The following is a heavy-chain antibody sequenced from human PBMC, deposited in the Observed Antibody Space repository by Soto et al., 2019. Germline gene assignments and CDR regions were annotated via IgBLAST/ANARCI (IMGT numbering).Heavy chain of an antibody. CDR3: AREHYGNSAWFDP. CDR2: MNPNSGNT. J-gene: IGHJ5*02. CDR1: GYTFTCNG. V-gene: IGHV1-8*02. Sequence: ASVKVSCKASGYTFTCNGICWVQQAPGQGLEWMGWMNPNSGNTGYAQKFQGRVTMTRNTSISTAYMELSSLRSEDTAVYYCAREHYGNSAWFDPWGQGTLVTVSS. D-gene: IGHD3-10*01.